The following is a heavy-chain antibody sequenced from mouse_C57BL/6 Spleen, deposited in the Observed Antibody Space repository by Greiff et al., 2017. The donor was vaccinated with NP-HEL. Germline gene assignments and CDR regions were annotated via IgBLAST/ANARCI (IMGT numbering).Heavy chain of an antibody. CDR2: IYPGDGDT. J-gene: IGHJ3*01. CDR3: ARVTGTAY. Sequence: VQLQQSGPELVKPGASVKISCKASGYAFSSSWMNWVKQRPGKGLEWIGRIYPGDGDTNYNGKFKGKATLTADKSSSTAYMQLSSLTSEDSAVYFWARVTGTAYWGQGTLVTVSA. D-gene: IGHD4-1*01. CDR1: GYAFSSSW. V-gene: IGHV1-82*01.